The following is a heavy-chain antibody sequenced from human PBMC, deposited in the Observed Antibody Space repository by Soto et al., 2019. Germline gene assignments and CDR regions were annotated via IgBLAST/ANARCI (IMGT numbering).Heavy chain of an antibody. J-gene: IGHJ3*02. CDR3: ASSSLVAGAFDI. CDR1: GYSFTSYW. D-gene: IGHD6-25*01. CDR2: IDPGDSDT. V-gene: IGHV5-10-1*01. Sequence: GESLKISCKGSGYSFTSYWIGWVRQMPGKGLEWMGRIDPGDSDTSYSPSFQGHVTISADKSISTAYLQWSSLKASDTAMYYCASSSLVAGAFDIWGQGTMVTVSS.